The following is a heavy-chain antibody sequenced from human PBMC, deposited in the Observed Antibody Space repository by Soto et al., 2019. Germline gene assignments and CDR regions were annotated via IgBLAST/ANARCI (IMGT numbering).Heavy chain of an antibody. CDR3: ARGVLPISSTSWFDP. Sequence: EVQLVESGGGLVNPGGSLRLSCVVSGFPFSTSNMNWVRQAPGKGLEWVSFISRSSTYIYYADSVKGRFTISRDDAENSLFLQMNSLRAENTAVYYCARGVLPISSTSWFDPWGKGTLVTVSS. CDR2: ISRSSTYI. CDR1: GFPFSTSN. D-gene: IGHD2-2*01. V-gene: IGHV3-21*01. J-gene: IGHJ5*02.